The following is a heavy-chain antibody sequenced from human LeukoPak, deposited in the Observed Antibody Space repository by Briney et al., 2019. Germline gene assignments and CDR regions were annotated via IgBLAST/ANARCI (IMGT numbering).Heavy chain of an antibody. CDR1: GGTFSSYA. D-gene: IGHD5-24*01. Sequence: ASVKVPCKASGGTFSSYAISWVRQAPGQVLEWMGLINPDGGNTNYAQNFQGRVTLTRDTSTSTVYMELSSLRSEDTAIYYCARIRDGYNGAYDLWGQGTVVTVPS. V-gene: IGHV1-46*01. J-gene: IGHJ3*01. CDR3: ARIRDGYNGAYDL. CDR2: INPDGGNT.